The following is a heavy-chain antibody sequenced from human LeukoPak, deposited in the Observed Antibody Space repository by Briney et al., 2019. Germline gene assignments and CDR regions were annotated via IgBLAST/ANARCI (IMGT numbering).Heavy chain of an antibody. CDR3: SKSNGYGLSDY. CDR2: IYSSGNT. D-gene: IGHD5-12*01. Sequence: SETLSLTCAVYGGSFSGYYWSWIRQPPGKGLEWIGNIYSSGNTYYNASLKSRVTMYIDTSKNQFSLKLSSVTAADTAMYYWSKSNGYGLSDYGGQGTLVTVSS. CDR1: GGSFSGYY. V-gene: IGHV4-34*01. J-gene: IGHJ4*02.